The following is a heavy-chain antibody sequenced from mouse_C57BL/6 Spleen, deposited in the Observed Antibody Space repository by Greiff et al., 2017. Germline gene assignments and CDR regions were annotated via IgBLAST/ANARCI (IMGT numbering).Heavy chain of an antibody. D-gene: IGHD3-2*02. V-gene: IGHV3-6*01. CDR2: ISYDGSN. J-gene: IGHJ1*03. Sequence: EVKLQESGPGLVKPSQSLSLTCSVTGYSITSGYYWNWIRQFPGNKLEWMGYISYDGSNNYNPSLKNRISITRDTSKNQFFLKLNSVTTEDTATYYCARDPDSSGYVGYFDVWGTGTTVTVSS. CDR1: GYSITSGYY. CDR3: ARDPDSSGYVGYFDV.